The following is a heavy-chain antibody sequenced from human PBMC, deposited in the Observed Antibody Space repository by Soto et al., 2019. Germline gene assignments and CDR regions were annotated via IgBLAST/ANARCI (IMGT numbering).Heavy chain of an antibody. Sequence: RLGESGGGLVQPGGSLRLSCVAPGFNLSRYWMNWVRQAPGKGLEWVANINRDGGARNYAASVRGRFTISRDSAGNSVILEMNSLRGDDAGVYFCAWPMIGGVNYGMDVWGHGTTVSVSS. V-gene: IGHV3-7*01. CDR3: AWPMIGGVNYGMDV. CDR2: INRDGGAR. D-gene: IGHD3-16*01. CDR1: GFNLSRYW. J-gene: IGHJ6*02.